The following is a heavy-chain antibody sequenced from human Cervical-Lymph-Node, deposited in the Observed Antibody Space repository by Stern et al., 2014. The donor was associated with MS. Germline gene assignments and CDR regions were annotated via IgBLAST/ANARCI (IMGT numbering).Heavy chain of an antibody. CDR3: ARREVFFYYGMDV. Sequence: QLQLQESGPGLVRPSGTLSLTCVVSGGSISTSNWWSWVRQSPGKGLEWIGEIAHSGYTTPNPSLKSRVTMSVEKSKNQFSLRLTSVTAADTGVYYCARREVFFYYGMDVWGQGTSVTVSS. V-gene: IGHV4-4*02. CDR2: IAHSGYT. J-gene: IGHJ6*02. D-gene: IGHD1-26*01. CDR1: GGSISTSNW.